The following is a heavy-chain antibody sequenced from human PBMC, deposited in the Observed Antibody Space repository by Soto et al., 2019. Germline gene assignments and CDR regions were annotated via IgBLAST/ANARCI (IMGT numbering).Heavy chain of an antibody. J-gene: IGHJ6*02. Sequence: ASVKVSCKASGGTFSSYAISWVRQAPGQGLEWMGGIIPILGIANYAQKFQGRVTITADKSTSTAYMELSSLRSEDTAVYYWARDYGGNRVYYGMDVWGQGTTVTVSS. CDR1: GGTFSSYA. V-gene: IGHV1-69*10. CDR3: ARDYGGNRVYYGMDV. D-gene: IGHD2-15*01. CDR2: IIPILGIA.